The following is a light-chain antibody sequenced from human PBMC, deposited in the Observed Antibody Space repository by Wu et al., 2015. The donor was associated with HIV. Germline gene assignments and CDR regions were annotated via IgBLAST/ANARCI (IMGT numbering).Light chain of an antibody. Sequence: EIVLTQSPVTLSLSPGETATLSCRASQSVDTYLGWYQQKPGQAPRLLIYDASNRAAGTPARFSGGGSGTDFSLTISSLEPEDFAVYYCQQRKTWPLTFGGGTKAEIK. J-gene: IGKJ4*01. CDR2: DAS. CDR3: QQRKTWPLT. CDR1: QSVDTY. V-gene: IGKV3-11*01.